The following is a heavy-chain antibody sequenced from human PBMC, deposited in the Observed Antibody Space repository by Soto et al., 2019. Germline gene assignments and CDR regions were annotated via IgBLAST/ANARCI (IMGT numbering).Heavy chain of an antibody. J-gene: IGHJ5*02. V-gene: IGHV1-69*01. CDR3: ARHYPTAVSGAGWFDT. Sequence: QVQLVQSGAEIKKPASSVKVSCKASGGSDVFNNYPVSWVRQAPGQGLEWMGAIITMFNTADYAQRFLARVTITADEFTRTVYMELTSLTSDDTAVYYCARHYPTAVSGAGWFDTWGQGTLVTVSS. CDR2: IITMFNTA. CDR1: GGSDVFNNYP. D-gene: IGHD6-19*01.